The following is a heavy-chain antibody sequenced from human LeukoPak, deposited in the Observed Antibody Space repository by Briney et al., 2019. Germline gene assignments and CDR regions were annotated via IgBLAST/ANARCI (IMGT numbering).Heavy chain of an antibody. CDR2: ISSGDSST. D-gene: IGHD2-21*02. J-gene: IGHJ4*02. Sequence: PGGSLRLSCEASGFTFTTYAMSWVRQAPGKGLQWVSGISSGDSSTYYTDSVKGRFTISRDNSKNTLYLQINSLRAEDTAVYYCAKCMSGSGVCLNFDSWGQRILVTVSS. CDR3: AKCMSGSGVCLNFDS. V-gene: IGHV3-23*01. CDR1: GFTFTTYA.